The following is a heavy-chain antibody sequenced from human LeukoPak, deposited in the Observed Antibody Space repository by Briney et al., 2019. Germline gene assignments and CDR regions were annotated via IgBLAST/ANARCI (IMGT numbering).Heavy chain of an antibody. V-gene: IGHV3-53*01. D-gene: IGHD2-21*02. Sequence: PGGSLRLSCAASGFTVSSNYMSWVRQAPGKGLEWVSVIYSGGSTYYADSVKGRFTISRDNSKNTLYLQMNSLRAEDTAVYYCARLVVYCDGDCYRDYWGQGTLVTVSS. CDR1: GFTVSSNY. CDR3: ARLVVYCDGDCYRDY. J-gene: IGHJ4*02. CDR2: IYSGGST.